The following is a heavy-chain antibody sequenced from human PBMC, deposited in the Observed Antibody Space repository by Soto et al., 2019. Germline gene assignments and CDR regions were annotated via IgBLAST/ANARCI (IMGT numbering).Heavy chain of an antibody. Sequence: PSETLPHTCTVSGESISSSSYCWGWIRKPPGKGLEWIGSIYYSGSTYYNPSLKSRVTISVDTSKNQFSLKLSSVTAADTAVYYCARHPERIAQIGWFDPWGQGTLVTVSS. CDR2: IYYSGST. CDR1: GESISSSSYC. J-gene: IGHJ5*02. D-gene: IGHD6-13*01. V-gene: IGHV4-39*01. CDR3: ARHPERIAQIGWFDP.